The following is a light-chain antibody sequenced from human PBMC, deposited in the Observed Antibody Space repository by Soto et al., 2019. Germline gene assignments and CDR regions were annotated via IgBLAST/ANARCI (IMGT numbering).Light chain of an antibody. J-gene: IGKJ1*01. V-gene: IGKV3-11*01. CDR2: QTS. Sequence: EIVLTQSSATLSSFPGDRVTLSCRASQYINTRLALYQHRPGQAPRLLIHQTSLRAAGIPARFSASGSGTDFTLTISDVQPEDFALYYCHQRQSWPRTFGQGTKVDIK. CDR1: QYINTR. CDR3: HQRQSWPRT.